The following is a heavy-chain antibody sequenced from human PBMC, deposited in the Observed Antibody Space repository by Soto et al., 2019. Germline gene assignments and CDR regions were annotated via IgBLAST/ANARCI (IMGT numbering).Heavy chain of an antibody. V-gene: IGHV4-4*02. CDR1: GDSITSNVW. J-gene: IGHJ4*02. D-gene: IGHD6-13*01. CDR3: ARDAAAAATRYFDY. CDR2: AYHNGLT. Sequence: SETLSLTCAVSGDSITSNVWWSWIRQSPGKGLEWIGEAYHNGLTNYNPSLKSRVTMSTDTSKNQFSLKLSSVTAADTAVYYCARDAAAAATRYFDYWGQGTLVTVSS.